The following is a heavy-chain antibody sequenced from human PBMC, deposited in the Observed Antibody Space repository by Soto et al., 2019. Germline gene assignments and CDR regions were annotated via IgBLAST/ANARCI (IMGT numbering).Heavy chain of an antibody. J-gene: IGHJ4*02. CDR1: GFTFSPYW. D-gene: IGHD2-21*02. V-gene: IGHV3-7*01. CDR3: ARDLLLFDAYCGYDCARHYFDF. Sequence: PGGSLRLSCAASGFTFSPYWMTWVRQAPGKGLEWVANINDDGSEEFYLDSVRGRFTISRDNAKDSLYLQMSSLRAEDTAVYYCARDLLLFDAYCGYDCARHYFDFWGQGTLVTVPS. CDR2: INDDGSEE.